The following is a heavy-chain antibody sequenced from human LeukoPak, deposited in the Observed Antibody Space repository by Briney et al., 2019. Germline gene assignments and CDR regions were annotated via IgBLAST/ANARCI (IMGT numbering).Heavy chain of an antibody. CDR1: GFTFSSYS. V-gene: IGHV3-21*04. J-gene: IGHJ4*02. CDR3: AWTMWSSGSYFDY. Sequence: GGSLRLSCAASGFTFSSYSMNWVRQAPGKGLEWVSSISSSSSYIYYADSVKGRFTISRDNAKNTLYLQMNSLRAEDTAVYYCAWTMWSSGSYFDYWGQGTLVTVSS. CDR2: ISSSSSYI. D-gene: IGHD6-19*01.